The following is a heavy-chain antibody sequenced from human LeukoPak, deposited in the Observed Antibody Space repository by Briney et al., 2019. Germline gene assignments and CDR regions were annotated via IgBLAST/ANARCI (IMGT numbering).Heavy chain of an antibody. D-gene: IGHD6-19*01. CDR1: GFTFSSYS. J-gene: IGHJ6*02. Sequence: GGSLRLSCAASGFTFSSYSMNWVRQAPGKGLEWVSSISSSSSYIYYADSVKGRFTISRDNAKNSLYLQMNSLRAEDTAVYYCARILAVAGPNYYYYGMDVWGQGTTVTVSS. CDR3: ARILAVAGPNYYYYGMDV. V-gene: IGHV3-21*01. CDR2: ISSSSSYI.